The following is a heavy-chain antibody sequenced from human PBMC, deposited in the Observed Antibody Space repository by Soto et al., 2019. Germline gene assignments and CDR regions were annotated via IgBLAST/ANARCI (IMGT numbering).Heavy chain of an antibody. CDR2: INHSGST. V-gene: IGHV4-34*01. J-gene: IGHJ6*02. CDR3: ASGTGAENTFYYYYGMDV. CDR1: GGSFSGYY. Sequence: SETLSLTCAVYGGSFSGYYWSWIRQPPGKGLEWIGEINHSGSTNYNPSLKSRVTISVDTSKNQFSLKLSSVTAADTAVYYCASGTGAENTFYYYYGMDVWGQGTTVTVSS. D-gene: IGHD3-10*01.